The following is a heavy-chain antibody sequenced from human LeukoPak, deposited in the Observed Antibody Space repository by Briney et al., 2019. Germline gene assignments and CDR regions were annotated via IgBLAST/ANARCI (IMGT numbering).Heavy chain of an antibody. Sequence: TSETLSLTCAVYGGSFSGYYWSWIRQPPGKGLEWIGEINHSGSTNYNPSLKSRVTISVDTSKNQFSLKLSSVTAADTAVYYCARGGYDYVWGSYRKRTLFDYWGQGTLVTVSS. V-gene: IGHV4-34*01. J-gene: IGHJ4*02. CDR2: INHSGST. CDR3: ARGGYDYVWGSYRKRTLFDY. CDR1: GGSFSGYY. D-gene: IGHD3-16*01.